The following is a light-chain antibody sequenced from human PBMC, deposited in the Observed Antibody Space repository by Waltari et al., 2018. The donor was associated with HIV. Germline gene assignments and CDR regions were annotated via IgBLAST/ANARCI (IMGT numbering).Light chain of an antibody. CDR1: NIGYRS. J-gene: IGLJ2*01. Sequence: YELTQPTSVSVAPGQTATINCGGDNIGYRSGHWYQQKAGQAPVLVFYDDTARPSGIPERFSGSKSGNTATLTISRVEAGDEADYYCQVWASNSAYVVFGGRTKLTVL. CDR2: DDT. V-gene: IGLV3-21*02. CDR3: QVWASNSAYVV.